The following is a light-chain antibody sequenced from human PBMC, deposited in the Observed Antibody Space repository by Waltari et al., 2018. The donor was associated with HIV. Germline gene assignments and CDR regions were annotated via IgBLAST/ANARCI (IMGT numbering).Light chain of an antibody. Sequence: DIQMTQSPSSLSASVGDRVTITCRASQSIRTYLNWYQGKPGKGPKLLIYAASSLQSGVPSRLSGSGSGTDFTLTISSLQPEDFATYYCQQSFSTLTWTFGQGTKVEIK. CDR2: AAS. J-gene: IGKJ1*01. CDR3: QQSFSTLTWT. V-gene: IGKV1-39*01. CDR1: QSIRTY.